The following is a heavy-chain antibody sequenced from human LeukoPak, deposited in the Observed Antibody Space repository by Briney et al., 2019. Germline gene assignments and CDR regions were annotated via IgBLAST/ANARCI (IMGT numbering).Heavy chain of an antibody. CDR3: AKDPSIYSSSWPEYFQH. J-gene: IGHJ1*01. CDR1: GFTFDDYA. D-gene: IGHD6-13*01. CDR2: ISGDGGST. Sequence: GGSLRLSCVASGFTFDDYAMHWVRQAPGKGLEWVSLISGDGGSTYYADSVKGRFTNSRDNSKNSLYLQMNSLRTEDTALYYCAKDPSIYSSSWPEYFQHWGQGTLVTVSS. V-gene: IGHV3-43*02.